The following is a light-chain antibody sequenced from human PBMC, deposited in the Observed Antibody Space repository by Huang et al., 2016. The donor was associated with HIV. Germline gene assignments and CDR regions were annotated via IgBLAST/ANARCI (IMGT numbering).Light chain of an antibody. CDR2: MAS. CDR3: QQYHAFFPVT. V-gene: IGKV1-5*03. CDR1: QSVGSW. Sequence: DIQMTQSPSTLSASVGDRVTITCRASQSVGSWLAWYQQRPGKAPKLLIYMASSLETGVPSRFSRSGSWTEFTLTISSLQPDDFATYYCQQYHAFFPVTFGQGTKLEIK. J-gene: IGKJ2*01.